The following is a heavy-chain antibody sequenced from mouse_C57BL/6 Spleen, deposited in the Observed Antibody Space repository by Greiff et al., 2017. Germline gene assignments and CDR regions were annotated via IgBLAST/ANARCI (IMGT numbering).Heavy chain of an antibody. V-gene: IGHV7-3*01. J-gene: IGHJ1*03. D-gene: IGHD1-1*01. CDR3: ARYYDWYFDV. CDR1: GFTFTDYY. CDR2: IRNKANGYTT. Sequence: EVHLVESGGGLVQPGGSLSLSCAASGFTFTDYYMSWVRQPPGKALEWLGFIRNKANGYTTEYSASVQGRFTISRDNSQSILYLQMNALRAEDSATYYCARYYDWYFDVWGTGTTVTVSS.